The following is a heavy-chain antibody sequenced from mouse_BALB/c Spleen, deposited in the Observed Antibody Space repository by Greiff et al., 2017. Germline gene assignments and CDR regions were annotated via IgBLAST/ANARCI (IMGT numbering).Heavy chain of an antibody. CDR3: AIYDGYYVWFAY. V-gene: IGHV3-2*02. Sequence: EVKLQESGPGLVKPSQSLSLTCTVTGYSITSDYAWTWIRQFPVNKLERMGYISYSGSTSYNPSLKSRISITRDTSKNQFFLQLNSVTTEDTATYYCAIYDGYYVWFAYWGQGTLVTVSA. CDR1: GYSITSDYA. D-gene: IGHD2-3*01. J-gene: IGHJ3*01. CDR2: ISYSGST.